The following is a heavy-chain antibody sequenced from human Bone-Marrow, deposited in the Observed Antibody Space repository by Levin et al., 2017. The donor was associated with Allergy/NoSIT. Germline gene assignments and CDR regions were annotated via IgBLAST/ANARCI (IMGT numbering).Heavy chain of an antibody. J-gene: IGHJ6*04. CDR1: GGSISSYY. Sequence: SETLSLTCSVSGGSISSYYWTWMRQPPGKGLEWIGFIYYSGSTNYNPSLKSRVTISVDTSKNQFSLKLSSVTAPDTAVYYCARDSRYDYVSMDVWGKGTTVTVSS. CDR3: ARDSRYDYVSMDV. D-gene: IGHD3-16*01. CDR2: IYYSGST. V-gene: IGHV4-59*01.